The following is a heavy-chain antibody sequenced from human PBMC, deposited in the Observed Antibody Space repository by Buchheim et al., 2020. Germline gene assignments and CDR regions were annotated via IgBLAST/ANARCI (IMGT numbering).Heavy chain of an antibody. D-gene: IGHD1-26*01. CDR1: GFTFSSYG. J-gene: IGHJ4*02. Sequence: QVQLVESGGGVVQPGRSLRLSCAASGFTFSSYGMHWVRQAPGKGLEWVAVISYDGSNKYYADSVKGRFTISRDNSKNTLYLQMNSLRAEDTAVYYCAKDRVGYSGSYYGFDYWGQGTL. CDR3: AKDRVGYSGSYYGFDY. V-gene: IGHV3-30*18. CDR2: ISYDGSNK.